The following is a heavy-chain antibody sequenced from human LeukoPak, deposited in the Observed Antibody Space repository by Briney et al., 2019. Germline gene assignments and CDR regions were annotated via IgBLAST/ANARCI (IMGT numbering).Heavy chain of an antibody. D-gene: IGHD2-2*01. CDR1: GYSFTSYW. Sequence: GESLKISCKGSGYSFTSYWIGWVRQMPGKGLEWMGIIYPGDSDTRYSPSFQGQVTISADKSISTAYLQWSSLKASDTAMYYCARRRLGYFSSTSCHNWFDPWGQGTLVTVSS. J-gene: IGHJ5*02. CDR2: IYPGDSDT. CDR3: ARRRLGYFSSTSCHNWFDP. V-gene: IGHV5-51*01.